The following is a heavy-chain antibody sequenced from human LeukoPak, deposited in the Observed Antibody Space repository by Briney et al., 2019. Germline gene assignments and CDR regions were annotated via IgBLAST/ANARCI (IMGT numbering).Heavy chain of an antibody. D-gene: IGHD3-10*01. J-gene: IGHJ4*02. CDR3: ARGLSQLLWFGESVHYFDY. CDR1: GYAFSSYD. V-gene: IGHV1-8*03. Sequence: ASVKVSCKASGYAFSSYDINWVRQATGQGLEWMGWMNPNSGNTGYAQKFQGRVTITRNTSISTAYMELSSLRSEDTAVYYRARGLSQLLWFGESVHYFDYWGQGTLVTVSS. CDR2: MNPNSGNT.